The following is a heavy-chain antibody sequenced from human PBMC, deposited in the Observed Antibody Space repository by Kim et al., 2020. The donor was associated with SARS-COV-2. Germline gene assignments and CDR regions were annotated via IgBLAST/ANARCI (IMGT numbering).Heavy chain of an antibody. J-gene: IGHJ5*02. CDR1: GYSFTSYW. Sequence: GESLKISCKGSGYSFTSYWIGWVRQMPGKGLEWMGIIYPGDSDTRYSPSFQGQVTISADKSISTAYLQWSSLKASDTAMYYCARSAAMVRGVLAWFDPWGQGTLVTVSS. CDR3: ARSAAMVRGVLAWFDP. CDR2: IYPGDSDT. D-gene: IGHD3-10*01. V-gene: IGHV5-51*01.